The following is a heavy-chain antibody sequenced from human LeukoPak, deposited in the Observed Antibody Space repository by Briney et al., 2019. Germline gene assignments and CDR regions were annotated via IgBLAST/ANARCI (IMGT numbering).Heavy chain of an antibody. J-gene: IGHJ4*02. CDR1: GFTFSRYW. Sequence: GGSLRLSCAASGFTFSRYWMHWVGQAPGKGLVWVSRIKSDGSTTTYADSVKGRFTISRENAKNTLYLQMHSLRPEDTAVYYCARVVDTHFDYWGQGTLVTVSS. D-gene: IGHD5-18*01. CDR3: ARVVDTHFDY. CDR2: IKSDGSTT. V-gene: IGHV3-74*01.